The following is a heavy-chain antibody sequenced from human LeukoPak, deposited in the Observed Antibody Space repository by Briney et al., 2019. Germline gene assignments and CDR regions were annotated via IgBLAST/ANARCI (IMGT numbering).Heavy chain of an antibody. J-gene: IGHJ6*02. CDR3: AREGSGSYWVTYYYYYGMDV. CDR2: ISSSSSYI. V-gene: IGHV3-21*01. Sequence: GGSLRLSCAASGFTFSSYSMNWVRQAPGKGLEWVSSISSSSSYIYYADSVKGRFTISRDNAKNSLYLQMNSLRAEDTAVYYCAREGSGSYWVTYYYYYGMDVWGQGTTVTVSS. D-gene: IGHD3-10*01. CDR1: GFTFSSYS.